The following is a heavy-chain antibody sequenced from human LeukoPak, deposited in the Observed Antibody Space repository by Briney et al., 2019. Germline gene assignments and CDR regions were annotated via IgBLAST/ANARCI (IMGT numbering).Heavy chain of an antibody. D-gene: IGHD2-2*01. CDR2: ISGSGGST. Sequence: TGGSLRLSCAASGFTFSSYAMSWVRQAPGKGLEWVSAISGSGGSTYYADSVKGRLTISRDNSKNTLYLQMNSLRAEDTAVYYCAKGWSVRDVVVVPAAIGYYYGMDVWGQGTTVTVSS. CDR3: AKGWSVRDVVVVPAAIGYYYGMDV. V-gene: IGHV3-23*01. CDR1: GFTFSSYA. J-gene: IGHJ6*02.